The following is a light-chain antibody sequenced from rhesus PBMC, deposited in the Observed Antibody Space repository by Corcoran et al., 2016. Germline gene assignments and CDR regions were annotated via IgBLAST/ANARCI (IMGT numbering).Light chain of an antibody. CDR3: QQYSSRPRT. V-gene: IGKV1-22*01. CDR2: KAS. CDR1: QGISSW. J-gene: IGKJ1*01. Sequence: DIQMTQSPSSLSASVGDTVTITCRASQGISSWLAWYQQKPGQAPKLLIYKASSLKSGVPSRFSGSGSGTDFTLTISRLQSEDFATYYCQQYSSRPRTFGQGTKVEIK.